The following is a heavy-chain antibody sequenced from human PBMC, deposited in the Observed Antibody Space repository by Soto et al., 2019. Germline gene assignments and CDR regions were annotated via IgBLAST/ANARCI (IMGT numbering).Heavy chain of an antibody. Sequence: QIQLVQFGPEVKKPGTPVKVSCKASGFTFCSAGIHWVRQARGQRLEWIGWIVVGSGNTNYAQKFQERVTITRDVSTNTAYMELTSLRSEDTAVYYCAADLAPTAPYNWFEPWGQVTLVTVSS. J-gene: IGHJ5*02. D-gene: IGHD1-1*01. CDR3: AADLAPTAPYNWFEP. V-gene: IGHV1-58*02. CDR2: IVVGSGNT. CDR1: GFTFCSAG.